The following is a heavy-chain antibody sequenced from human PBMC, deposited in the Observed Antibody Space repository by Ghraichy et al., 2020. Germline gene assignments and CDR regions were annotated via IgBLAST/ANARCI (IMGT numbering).Heavy chain of an antibody. D-gene: IGHD1-14*01. J-gene: IGHJ3*02. Sequence: IANISYSGSAYYNPSLESRVTISIDTSESQFSLKLRSVTATDTAVYYCAREVNRPPPPVPSDGFDMWRQGTMVAVAS. CDR2: ISYSGSA. CDR3: AREVNRPPPPVPSDGFDM. V-gene: IGHV4-30-4*01.